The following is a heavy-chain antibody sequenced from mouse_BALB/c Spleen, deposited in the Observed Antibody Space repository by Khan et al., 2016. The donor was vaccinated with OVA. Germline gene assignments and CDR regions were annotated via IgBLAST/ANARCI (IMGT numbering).Heavy chain of an antibody. Sequence: QVQLKQSGAELARPGASLKMSCKASGYTFTSYTIHWIKLGPGKGLEWIGYINPSNGDTNYNQKFKEKATLTVDKSSTTAYMQLSSLTSDDSAVYNGVRDGAYQRNDGYFAYWGHGTLLTVSA. J-gene: IGHJ3*01. CDR3: VRDGAYQRNDGYFAY. V-gene: IGHV1-4*01. CDR2: INPSNGDT. D-gene: IGHD1-2*01. CDR1: GYTFTSYT.